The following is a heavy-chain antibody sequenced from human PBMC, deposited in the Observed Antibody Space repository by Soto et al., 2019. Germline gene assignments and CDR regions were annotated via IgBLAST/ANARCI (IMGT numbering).Heavy chain of an antibody. Sequence: QVQLLQSGAELKRPGSSVKVSCKASGETFSTFAITWVRQAPGHGPEWMGGIIPLFGTAHYARRFEDRVTMTADESTSTAYMELRSLTSEDTAIYYCARGSPCSTTTCSLNEVWIDPWGQGTLVTVST. CDR3: ARGSPCSTTTCSLNEVWIDP. V-gene: IGHV1-69*01. D-gene: IGHD1-1*01. CDR1: GETFSTFA. CDR2: IIPLFGTA. J-gene: IGHJ5*02.